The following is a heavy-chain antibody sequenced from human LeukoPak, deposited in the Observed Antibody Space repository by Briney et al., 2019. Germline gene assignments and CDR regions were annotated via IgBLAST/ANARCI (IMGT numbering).Heavy chain of an antibody. CDR2: IRYDGSNK. V-gene: IGHV3-30*02. Sequence: GGSLRLSCAASGFTFSSYGMHWVRQAPGKGLEWVAFIRYDGSNKYYADSVRGRFTISRDNSKNTLYLQMNSLRAEDTAVYYCAKDLLFGSDNAHYYYYYGMDVWGQGTTVTVSS. J-gene: IGHJ6*02. CDR1: GFTFSSYG. D-gene: IGHD1-1*01. CDR3: AKDLLFGSDNAHYYYYYGMDV.